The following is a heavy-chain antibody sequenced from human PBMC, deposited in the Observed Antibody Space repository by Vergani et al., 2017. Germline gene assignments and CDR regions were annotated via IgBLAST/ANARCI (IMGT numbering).Heavy chain of an antibody. CDR1: GGSVSSGSYY. V-gene: IGHV4-39*01. CDR3: ARQKGDSYAPLLWAFDI. CDR2: IYYSGST. J-gene: IGHJ3*02. D-gene: IGHD2-21*01. Sequence: QVQLQESGPGLVKPSETLSLTCTVSGGSVSSGSYYWGWIRQPPGKGLEWIGSIYYSGSTYYNPSLKSRVTISVDTSKNQFSLKLSSVTAADTAVYYCARQKGDSYAPLLWAFDIWGQGTMVTVSS.